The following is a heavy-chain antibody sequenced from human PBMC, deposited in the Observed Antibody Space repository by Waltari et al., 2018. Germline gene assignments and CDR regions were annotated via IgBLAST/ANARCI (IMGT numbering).Heavy chain of an antibody. CDR2: IGTNSGNP. CDR3: ARVRCSGGSCYSGFDI. Sequence: QVHLVQSGSELKKPGASVKVSCKASGYNFTTYAINWVRQAPGQGLEWMGWIGTNSGNPTYAQGFTGRFVFSLDTSVSTTYLEISNLKAEDTAIHYCARVRCSGGSCYSGFDIWGQGTLVTVSS. CDR1: GYNFTTYA. D-gene: IGHD2-15*01. J-gene: IGHJ4*02. V-gene: IGHV7-4-1*02.